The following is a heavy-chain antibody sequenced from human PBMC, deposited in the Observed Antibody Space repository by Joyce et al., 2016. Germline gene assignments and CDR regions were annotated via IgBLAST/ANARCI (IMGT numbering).Heavy chain of an antibody. CDR2: IYPISGGT. V-gene: IGHV1-2*02. J-gene: IGHJ4*02. D-gene: IGHD3-3*01. CDR3: ARGGYYGPYYFDY. CDR1: RYTFTDYY. Sequence: QVQLVQSGAEVKKPGASVKVSCKASRYTFTDYYMHWLRQAPGQGLEWSGWIYPISGGTNYAQMVKGRVTMTRDTSISTAYMELSRLKSDDTAVYYCARGGYYGPYYFDYWGQGTLVTVSS.